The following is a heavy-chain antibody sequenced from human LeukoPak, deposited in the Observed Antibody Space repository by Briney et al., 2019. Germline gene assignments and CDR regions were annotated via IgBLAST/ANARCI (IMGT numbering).Heavy chain of an antibody. J-gene: IGHJ3*02. V-gene: IGHV3-30*02. D-gene: IGHD1-26*01. CDR2: IRYDGSNK. CDR1: GFTFSTYG. Sequence: GGSLRLSCAASGFTFSTYGMHWVRQAPGKGLEWVTFIRYDGSNKYYADSVKGRFTISRDNSKNTPYLQMNSLKTEDTAVYYCTRHGAATEAFDIWGQGTMVTVSS. CDR3: TRHGAATEAFDI.